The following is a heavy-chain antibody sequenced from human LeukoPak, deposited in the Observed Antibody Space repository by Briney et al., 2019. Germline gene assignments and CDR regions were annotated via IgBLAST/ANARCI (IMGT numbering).Heavy chain of an antibody. Sequence: PGGSLRLSCAASGFTVSNNYMSWVRQAPGKGLEWVSVIYSGGSTYYADSVKGRFTISRDNFKNTLYLQMNSLRAEDTAVYYCGSSPEPYYYYYRMEVLGQGTTVTVSS. CDR3: GSSPEPYYYYYRMEV. V-gene: IGHV3-53*01. J-gene: IGHJ6*02. CDR2: IYSGGST. D-gene: IGHD1-14*01. CDR1: GFTVSNNY.